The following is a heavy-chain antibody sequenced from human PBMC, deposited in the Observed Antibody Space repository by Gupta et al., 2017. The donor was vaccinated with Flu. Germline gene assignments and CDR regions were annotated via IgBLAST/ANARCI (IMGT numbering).Heavy chain of an antibody. V-gene: IGHV3-15*01. CDR3: TTDGGIAVRPMFDY. CDR1: GFTFTKAW. J-gene: IGHJ4*02. D-gene: IGHD6-6*01. Sequence: EVQLVESGGGLVKPGGSLRLSCAASGFTFTKAWMAWVRQAPGKGLEWVGRIKSKTDDGTIDYAAPVKGRFTISRDDSKNTLYLQMNSLKTEDTAVYYCTTDGGIAVRPMFDYWGQGALVTVSS. CDR2: IKSKTDDGTI.